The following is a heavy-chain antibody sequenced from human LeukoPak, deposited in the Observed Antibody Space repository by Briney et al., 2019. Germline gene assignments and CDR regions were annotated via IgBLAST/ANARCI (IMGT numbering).Heavy chain of an antibody. D-gene: IGHD5-18*01. CDR2: INHSGST. CDR1: GGSFSGYY. Sequence: NTSETLSLTCAVYGGSFSGYYWSWLRQPPGKGLEWIGEINHSGSTNYNPSLKSRVTMSVDTSKNQFSLKLSSVTAADTAVYYCAGVDTAMVIDAFDIWGQGTMVTVSS. V-gene: IGHV4-34*01. CDR3: AGVDTAMVIDAFDI. J-gene: IGHJ3*02.